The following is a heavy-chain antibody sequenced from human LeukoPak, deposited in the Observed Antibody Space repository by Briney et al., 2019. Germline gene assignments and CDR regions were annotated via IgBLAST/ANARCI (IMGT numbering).Heavy chain of an antibody. J-gene: IGHJ4*02. Sequence: PGGSLRLSCAASGFSFRSYWMSWVRQAPGKGLEWVANIKQDGSEKYYVDSVRGRFTISRDNAKNSLYLQMNSLRADDTAIYYCARVPHRDHVYWGQGTLVTVSS. D-gene: IGHD5-24*01. CDR1: GFSFRSYW. CDR3: ARVPHRDHVY. V-gene: IGHV3-7*01. CDR2: IKQDGSEK.